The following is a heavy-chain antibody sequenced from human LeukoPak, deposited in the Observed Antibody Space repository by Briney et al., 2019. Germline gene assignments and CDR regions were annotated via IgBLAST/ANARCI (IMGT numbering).Heavy chain of an antibody. CDR3: AKGVVVAATSGRYYYMDV. V-gene: IGHV3-30*02. Sequence: PGGSLRLSCAASEFSVGSNYMTWVRQAPGKGLEWVAFIRYDGSNKYYADSVKGRFTISRENSKNTLYLQMNSLRAEDTAVYYCAKGVVVAATSGRYYYMDVWGKGTTVTISS. J-gene: IGHJ6*03. CDR1: EFSVGSNY. CDR2: IRYDGSNK. D-gene: IGHD2-15*01.